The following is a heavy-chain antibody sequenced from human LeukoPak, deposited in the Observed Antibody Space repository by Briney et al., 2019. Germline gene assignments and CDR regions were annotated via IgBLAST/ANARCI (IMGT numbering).Heavy chain of an antibody. Sequence: GGSLRLSCAASGFTFSSYWMSWVRQAPGKGLEWVANIKQDGSEKYYVDSVKGRFTISRDNAKNSLYLQMNSLRAEDTAVYYCARDSTGIVVVVAAYAFDIWGQGTMVTVSS. J-gene: IGHJ3*02. CDR2: IKQDGSEK. CDR1: GFTFSSYW. CDR3: ARDSTGIVVVVAAYAFDI. D-gene: IGHD2-15*01. V-gene: IGHV3-7*01.